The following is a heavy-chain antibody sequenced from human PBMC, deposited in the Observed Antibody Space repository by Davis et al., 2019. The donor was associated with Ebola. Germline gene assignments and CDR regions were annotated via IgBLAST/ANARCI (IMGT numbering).Heavy chain of an antibody. CDR3: ARKVFGARRDYYYYYGMDV. CDR2: IWYDGSNK. V-gene: IGHV3-33*08. Sequence: GESLKISCAASGFTFSGSAMHWVRQAPGKGLEWVAVIWYDGSNKYYADSVKGRFTISRDNSKNSLYLQMNSLRDEDTAVYYCARKVFGARRDYYYYYGMDVWGQGTTVTVSS. J-gene: IGHJ6*02. D-gene: IGHD3-10*02. CDR1: GFTFSGSA.